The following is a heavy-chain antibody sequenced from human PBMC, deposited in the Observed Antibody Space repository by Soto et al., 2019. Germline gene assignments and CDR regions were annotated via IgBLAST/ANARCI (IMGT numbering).Heavy chain of an antibody. V-gene: IGHV4-59*01. CDR1: GGSISSYY. Sequence: PSETLSLTCTVSGGSISSYYWSWIRQPPGKGLEWIGYIYYSGSTNYNPSLKSRVTISVDTSKNQFSLKLSSVTAADTAVYYCAGGGMTTVPYWGQGTLVTVSS. J-gene: IGHJ4*02. CDR3: AGGGMTTVPY. CDR2: IYYSGST. D-gene: IGHD4-17*01.